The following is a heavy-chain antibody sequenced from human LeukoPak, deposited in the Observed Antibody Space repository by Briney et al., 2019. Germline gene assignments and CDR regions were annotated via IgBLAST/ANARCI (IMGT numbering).Heavy chain of an antibody. Sequence: GGSLRLSCVVSGFTFSSYGMHWVRQAPGKGLEWVAVIWDDGGTKYYSDSVKGRFTISRDNSKSTLYLEMNSLRVEDTAVYYCAREGLTGSTNWFDSWGQGTLATVSS. CDR1: GFTFSSYG. V-gene: IGHV3-33*01. CDR3: AREGLTGSTNWFDS. D-gene: IGHD1-7*01. CDR2: IWDDGGTK. J-gene: IGHJ5*01.